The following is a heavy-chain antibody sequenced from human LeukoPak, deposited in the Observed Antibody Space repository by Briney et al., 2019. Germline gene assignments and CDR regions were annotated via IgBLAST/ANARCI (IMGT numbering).Heavy chain of an antibody. D-gene: IGHD6-25*01. V-gene: IGHV3-74*01. CDR1: GFTVNDYW. CDR3: ARASGGADS. Sequence: GGSLRLSCAASGFTVNDYWMYWVRQAPGKGLVWVSLIKTDGRSTTYADSVKGRFTISRDNAKNMVYLQMNSLRAEDTAVYYCARASGGADSWGQGTLVTVSS. J-gene: IGHJ4*02. CDR2: IKTDGRST.